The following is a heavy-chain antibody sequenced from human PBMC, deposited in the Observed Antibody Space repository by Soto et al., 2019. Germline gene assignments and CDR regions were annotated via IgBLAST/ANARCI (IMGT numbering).Heavy chain of an antibody. D-gene: IGHD2-2*01. CDR2: INHSGST. CDR3: ARGGGVVVVPAAIQVANWFDP. V-gene: IGHV4-34*01. CDR1: GGSFSGYY. J-gene: IGHJ5*02. Sequence: PSETLSLTCAVYGGSFSGYYWSWIRQPPGKGLEWIGEINHSGSTNYNPSLKSRVAISVDTSKNQFSLKLSSVTAADTAVYYCARGGGVVVVPAAIQVANWFDPWGQGTLVTVSS.